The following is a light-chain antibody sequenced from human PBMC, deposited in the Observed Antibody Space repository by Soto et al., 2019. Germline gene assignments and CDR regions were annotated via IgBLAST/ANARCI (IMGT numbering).Light chain of an antibody. CDR2: AAS. Sequence: DIQLTQSPSFLSESVGDRVPITGRASQGITNYLAWYQQKPGKAPNLLIYAASTLQGGVPSRFSGSGSGTDFTLTISSLQPEDFATYYCQQLTSNPLTFGGGTKVEIK. V-gene: IGKV1-9*01. J-gene: IGKJ4*01. CDR1: QGITNY. CDR3: QQLTSNPLT.